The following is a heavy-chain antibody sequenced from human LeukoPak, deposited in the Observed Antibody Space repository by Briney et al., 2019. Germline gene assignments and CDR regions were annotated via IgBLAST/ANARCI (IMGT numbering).Heavy chain of an antibody. CDR3: ARDVVSYDSSGYYYYYGMDV. D-gene: IGHD3-22*01. V-gene: IGHV1-46*01. Sequence: ASVKVSCKASGYTFTSYYMHWVRQAPGQGLEWMGIINPSGGSTSYAQKFQGRVTMTGDTSTSTVYMELSSLRSEDTAVYYCARDVVSYDSSGYYYYYGMDVWGQGTTVTVSS. CDR2: INPSGGST. J-gene: IGHJ6*02. CDR1: GYTFTSYY.